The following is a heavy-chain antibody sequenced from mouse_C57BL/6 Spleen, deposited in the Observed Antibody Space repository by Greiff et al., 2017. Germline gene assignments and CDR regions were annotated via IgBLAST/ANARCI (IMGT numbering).Heavy chain of an antibody. D-gene: IGHD1-1*01. CDR1: GYSITSGYY. CDR2: ISYDGSN. V-gene: IGHV3-6*01. CDR3: ARAGGYYGSSYFDY. J-gene: IGHJ2*01. Sequence: VQLKESGPGLVKPSQSLSLTCSVTGYSITSGYYWNWIRQFPGNKLEWMGYISYDGSNNYNPSLKNRISITRDTSKNQFFLKLNSVTTEDTATYYCARAGGYYGSSYFDYWGQGTTLTVSS.